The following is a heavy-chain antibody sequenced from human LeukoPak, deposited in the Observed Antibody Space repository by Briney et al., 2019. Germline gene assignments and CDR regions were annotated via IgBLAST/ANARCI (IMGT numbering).Heavy chain of an antibody. CDR1: GFTFSSYW. CDR3: ARFSSGWSPSGFDY. J-gene: IGHJ4*02. D-gene: IGHD6-19*01. CDR2: INSDGTTT. Sequence: GGSLRLSCAASGFTFSSYWMHWVRQGPGKELTWVSHINSDGTTTNYADSVKGRFTISRDNAKSTLYLQMNSLRVEDTAVYYCARFSSGWSPSGFDYWGQGTLVTVSS. V-gene: IGHV3-74*01.